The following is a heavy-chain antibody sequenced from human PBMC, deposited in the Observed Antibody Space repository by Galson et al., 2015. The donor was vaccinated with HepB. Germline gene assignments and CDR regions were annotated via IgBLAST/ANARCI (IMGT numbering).Heavy chain of an antibody. Sequence: SLRLSCAASGFTFSSYTMYCVRHAPGNPLEWVASISRSTRSFYYPHSLGRPFTISRDNAENSLSLQMNSLRAEDTALYYCARDMTSSGWYSAFDIWGQGTMVTVSS. CDR3: ARDMTSSGWYSAFDI. V-gene: IGHV3-21*01. J-gene: IGHJ3*02. D-gene: IGHD6-19*01. CDR2: ISRSTRSF. CDR1: GFTFSSYT.